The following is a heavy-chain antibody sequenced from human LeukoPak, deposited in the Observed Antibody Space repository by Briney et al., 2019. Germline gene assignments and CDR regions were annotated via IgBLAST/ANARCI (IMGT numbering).Heavy chain of an antibody. CDR2: IYYSGST. D-gene: IGHD6-19*01. CDR1: GGSISSYY. Sequence: PSETLSLTCTVSGGSISSYYWSWIRQPRGRGLEWIGYIYYSGSTNYNPSRKSRVTISVDTSKNQFSLKLSSVTAADTGVYYCASSSGWYQAFDIWGQGTMVTVSS. V-gene: IGHV4-59*01. CDR3: ASSSGWYQAFDI. J-gene: IGHJ3*02.